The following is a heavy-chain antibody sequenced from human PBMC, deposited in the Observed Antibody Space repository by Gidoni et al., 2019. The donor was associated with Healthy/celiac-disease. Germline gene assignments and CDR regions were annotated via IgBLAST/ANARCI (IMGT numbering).Heavy chain of an antibody. CDR2: ISGSGGST. CDR1: GCTFSSHS. J-gene: IGHJ3*02. Sequence: EVQLLESGGGLVQPGGSLSLACAASGCTFSSHSISWVRQAPGKGLEWVSAISGSGGSTYYADSVKGRFTISRDNSKNTLYLQMNSLRAEDTAVYYCAKDMMNTAMASPGLDAFDIWGQGTMVTVSS. CDR3: AKDMMNTAMASPGLDAFDI. D-gene: IGHD5-18*01. V-gene: IGHV3-23*01.